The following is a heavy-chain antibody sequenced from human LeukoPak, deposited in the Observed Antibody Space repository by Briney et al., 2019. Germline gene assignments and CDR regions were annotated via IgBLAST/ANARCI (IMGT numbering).Heavy chain of an antibody. CDR1: GGSISTGGYY. J-gene: IGHJ4*02. Sequence: SETLSLTCTVSGGSISTGGYYWTWIRQHPGKGLEWIGYIYNSGTTYYNPSLESRVTISGDTSKNQFSLKLNSVTAADTAVYYCARTAGWSYGFDYWGQGTLVTVSS. V-gene: IGHV4-31*03. CDR2: IYNSGTT. D-gene: IGHD5-18*01. CDR3: ARTAGWSYGFDY.